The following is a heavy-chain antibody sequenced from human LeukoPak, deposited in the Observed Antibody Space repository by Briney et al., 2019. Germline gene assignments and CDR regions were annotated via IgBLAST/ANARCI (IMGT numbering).Heavy chain of an antibody. V-gene: IGHV4-34*01. CDR2: INQSGST. Sequence: SETLSLTCAVYGGSFSGDYWRWIRQPPGKGLEWIGEINQSGSTNYDPSLKSRVTISVDTSKNQFSLKLSSVTAADTAVYYCARRSSGYIFDYWGQGTLVTVSS. J-gene: IGHJ4*02. CDR1: GGSFSGDY. D-gene: IGHD3-22*01. CDR3: ARRSSGYIFDY.